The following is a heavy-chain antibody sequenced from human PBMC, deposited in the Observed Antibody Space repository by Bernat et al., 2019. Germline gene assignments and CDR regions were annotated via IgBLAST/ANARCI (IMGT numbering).Heavy chain of an antibody. Sequence: QLQLQESGPGLVKPSETLSLTCTVSGGSISSSSYYWGWIRQPPGKGLEWIGYIYYSGSTYYNPSLKSRVTISVDTSKNQFSLKLSSVTAADTAVYYCARGDLLLYAFDIWGQGTMVTVSS. D-gene: IGHD2-15*01. CDR1: GGSISSSSYY. J-gene: IGHJ3*02. CDR3: ARGDLLLYAFDI. CDR2: IYYSGST. V-gene: IGHV4-30-4*08.